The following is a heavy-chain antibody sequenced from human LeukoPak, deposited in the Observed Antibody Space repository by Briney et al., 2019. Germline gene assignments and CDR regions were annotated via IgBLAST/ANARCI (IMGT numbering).Heavy chain of an antibody. V-gene: IGHV3-9*01. CDR2: ISWNSGSI. CDR1: GFTFDDYA. Sequence: PGRSLRLSCAASGFTFDDYAMHWVRQAPGKGLEWVSGISWNSGSIGYADSVKGRFTISRDNAKNSLYLQMNSLRAEDTALYYCAKDISYIAVAHGYYFDYWGQGTLVTVSS. CDR3: AKDISYIAVAHGYYFDY. J-gene: IGHJ4*02. D-gene: IGHD6-19*01.